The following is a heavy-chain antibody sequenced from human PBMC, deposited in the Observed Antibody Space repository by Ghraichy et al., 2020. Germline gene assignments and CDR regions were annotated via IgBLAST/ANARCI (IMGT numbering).Heavy chain of an antibody. Sequence: SETLSLTCAVSGGSLSNYYWSWIRKSPGKGLEWIGEINQSGSSNYNPSLKSRVTISIDTSKNQFSLKLNSVTAADTAIYYCARLEKRRLVTLRMSRFDPWGQGALVTVSS. D-gene: IGHD5/OR15-5a*01. CDR1: GGSLSNYY. CDR3: ARLEKRRLVTLRMSRFDP. V-gene: IGHV4-34*01. J-gene: IGHJ5*02. CDR2: INQSGSS.